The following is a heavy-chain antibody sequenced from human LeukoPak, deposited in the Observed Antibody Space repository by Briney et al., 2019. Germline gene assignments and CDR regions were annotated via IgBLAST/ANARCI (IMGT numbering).Heavy chain of an antibody. Sequence: ASVKVSCKASGYTFTGYYMHWVRQAPGQGLEWMGRINPNSGDTDYAQKFQGRVTMTRDTSISTAYMELSRLRSDDTAVYYCAREVSTTGPRYIELWGRGALVTVSS. CDR3: AREVSTTGPRYIEL. J-gene: IGHJ2*01. CDR2: INPNSGDT. V-gene: IGHV1-2*06. CDR1: GYTFTGYY. D-gene: IGHD1-1*01.